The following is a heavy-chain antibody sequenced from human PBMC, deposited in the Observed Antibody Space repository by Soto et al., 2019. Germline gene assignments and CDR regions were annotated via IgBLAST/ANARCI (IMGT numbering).Heavy chain of an antibody. CDR3: TPCEGGWFSFDY. CDR2: IKSKTDGGTT. CDR1: GFTFSDAW. Sequence: RLSCAASGFTFSDAWMNWFRQSPGKGLEWVGRIKSKTDGGTTDYAAPVKGRFTISRDDSKNTLYLQMNSLKTEDTAVYYCTPCEGGWFSFDYWGQGTLVTVSP. J-gene: IGHJ4*02. D-gene: IGHD6-19*01. V-gene: IGHV3-15*07.